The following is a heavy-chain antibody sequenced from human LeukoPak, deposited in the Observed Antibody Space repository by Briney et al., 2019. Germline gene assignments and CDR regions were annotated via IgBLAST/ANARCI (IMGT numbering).Heavy chain of an antibody. CDR1: GYTFTSYD. CDR2: MNPNSGNT. J-gene: IGHJ6*02. V-gene: IGHV1-8*01. Sequence: GXSVKVSCKASGYTFTSYDINWVRQATGQGLEWMGWMNPNSGNTGYAQKFQGRVTMTRNTSISTAYMELSSLRSEDTAVYYCARGLTVTSLFYHYYYGMDVWGQGTTVTVSS. D-gene: IGHD4-17*01. CDR3: ARGLTVTSLFYHYYYGMDV.